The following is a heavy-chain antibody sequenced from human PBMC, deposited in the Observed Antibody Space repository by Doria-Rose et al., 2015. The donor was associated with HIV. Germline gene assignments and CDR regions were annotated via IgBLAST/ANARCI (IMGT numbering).Heavy chain of an antibody. CDR1: GDSISIYY. CDR2: IYYGGNT. V-gene: IGHV4-59*01. Sequence: GPGLVKPSETLSLTCNVSGDSISIYYWSWIRQSPGKGLEYIGNIYYGGNTDYNPSLKSRVTISLDTSKNQVSLKLRSVTAADTAVYYCARARAVAGRGSWFDPWGQGTLVTVSS. D-gene: IGHD6-19*01. J-gene: IGHJ5*02. CDR3: ARARAVAGRGSWFDP.